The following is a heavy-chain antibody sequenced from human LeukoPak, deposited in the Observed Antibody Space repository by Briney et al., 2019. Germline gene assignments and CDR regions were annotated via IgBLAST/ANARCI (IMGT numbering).Heavy chain of an antibody. Sequence: GGSLRLSCAASGFTFSTYGMNWVRQAPAKGLEWVSAVSGSGSTTYYARSVKGRFTVSRDNSKNTLYLQMNSLRVDDTAVYYCAKSLDYGGNRARLDLWGQGTLVTVSS. V-gene: IGHV3-23*01. J-gene: IGHJ4*02. CDR2: VSGSGSTT. D-gene: IGHD4-23*01. CDR3: AKSLDYGGNRARLDL. CDR1: GFTFSTYG.